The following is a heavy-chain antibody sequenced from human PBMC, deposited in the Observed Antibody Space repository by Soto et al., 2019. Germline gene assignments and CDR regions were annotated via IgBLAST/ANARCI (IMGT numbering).Heavy chain of an antibody. CDR2: IIPIFGTA. J-gene: IGHJ4*02. Sequence: ASVKVSCKASGGTFSSYAISWVRQAPGQGLEWMGGIIPIFGTANYAQKFQGRVTITADESTSTAYMELSSLRSEDTAVYYCAREKPPAYYDSSGYYRPTFDYWGQGTLVTVSS. CDR3: AREKPPAYYDSSGYYRPTFDY. CDR1: GGTFSSYA. D-gene: IGHD3-22*01. V-gene: IGHV1-69*13.